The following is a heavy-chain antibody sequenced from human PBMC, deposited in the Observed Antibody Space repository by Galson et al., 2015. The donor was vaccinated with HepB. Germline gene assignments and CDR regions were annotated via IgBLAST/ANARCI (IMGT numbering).Heavy chain of an antibody. CDR2: ISGSGGRT. CDR1: GFTFSSHA. V-gene: IGHV3-23*01. D-gene: IGHD1-1*01. J-gene: IGHJ6*02. Sequence: SLRLSCAASGFTFSSHAMNWVRQAPGKGLEWVSTISGSGGRTYYADSVKGRFTISRDNSKNTLSLQMNSLRAEDTAVYYCAKEYIGYYYYAMDVWGQVTTVTVSS. CDR3: AKEYIGYYYYAMDV.